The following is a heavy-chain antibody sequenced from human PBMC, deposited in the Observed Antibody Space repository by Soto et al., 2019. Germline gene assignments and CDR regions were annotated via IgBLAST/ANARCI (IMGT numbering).Heavy chain of an antibody. D-gene: IGHD3-22*01. CDR1: GFTFSGYA. V-gene: IGHV3-23*01. CDR2: ITGDGHRT. CDR3: AKRDYYDNATFSPLFES. J-gene: IGHJ4*02. Sequence: EVQLLESGGGMVQPGGSLRLSCTASGFTFSGYAMSWVRQSPGKELEWVAAITGDGHRTYYADSVEGRFTISRDNSKKTLFLQMTSLRTEDTAIYHCAKRDYYDNATFSPLFESWGQGVLVTVSS.